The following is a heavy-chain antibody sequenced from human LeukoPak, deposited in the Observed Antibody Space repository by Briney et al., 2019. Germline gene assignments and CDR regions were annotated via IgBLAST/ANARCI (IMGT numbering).Heavy chain of an antibody. CDR2: FGHNGDIT. Sequence: GGSLRLSCAASGFTFSSYWMSWVRQAPGKGLEWVSGFGHNGDITYSDSVKGRFTISRDNSKNTLFLQLSSLRADDTAVCFCAKQAGWGAYFSFLPFDFWGRGTLVTVSS. D-gene: IGHD3-3*01. V-gene: IGHV3-23*01. CDR1: GFTFSSYW. CDR3: AKQAGWGAYFSFLPFDF. J-gene: IGHJ4*02.